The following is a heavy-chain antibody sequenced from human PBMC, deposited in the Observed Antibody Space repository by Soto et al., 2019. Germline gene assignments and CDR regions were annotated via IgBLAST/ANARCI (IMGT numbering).Heavy chain of an antibody. V-gene: IGHV3-23*01. CDR1: GFTFSSYA. J-gene: IGHJ3*02. CDR2: ISGSGGST. D-gene: IGHD2-2*02. Sequence: PGGSLRLSCAASGFTFSSYAMSWVRQAPGKGLEWVSAISGSGGSTYYADSVKGRFTISRDNSKNTLYLQMNSLRAEDTAVYYCAKVSVVVPAAISRAFDIWGQGTMVTVSS. CDR3: AKVSVVVPAAISRAFDI.